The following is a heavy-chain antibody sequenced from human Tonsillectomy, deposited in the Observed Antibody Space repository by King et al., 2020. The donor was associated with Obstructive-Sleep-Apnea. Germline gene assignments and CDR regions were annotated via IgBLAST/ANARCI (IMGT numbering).Heavy chain of an antibody. V-gene: IGHV1-8*01. D-gene: IGHD1-14*01. Sequence: VQLVESGAEVEIPGASGKVSCKASGYTFTGYDINWVRQATGQGLEWMVWMNPNSGNTGYAQKLQGRVIMTSNTSISTAYMELSSLRSEDTAVYYCARGSRTFDIWGQGTMVTVSS. CDR3: ARGSRTFDI. J-gene: IGHJ3*02. CDR1: GYTFTGYD. CDR2: MNPNSGNT.